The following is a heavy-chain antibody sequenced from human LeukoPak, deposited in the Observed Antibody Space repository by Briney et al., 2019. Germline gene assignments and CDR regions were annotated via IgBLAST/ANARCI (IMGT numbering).Heavy chain of an antibody. CDR3: ARALPYYYDSSGYYWDFDY. Sequence: GGSLRLSCAASGFTFSSCAMHWVRQAPGKGLEWVAVISYDGSNKYYADSVKGRFTISRDNSKNTLYLQMNSLRAEDTAVYYCARALPYYYDSSGYYWDFDYWGQGTLVTVSS. J-gene: IGHJ4*02. D-gene: IGHD3-22*01. CDR2: ISYDGSNK. CDR1: GFTFSSCA. V-gene: IGHV3-30*04.